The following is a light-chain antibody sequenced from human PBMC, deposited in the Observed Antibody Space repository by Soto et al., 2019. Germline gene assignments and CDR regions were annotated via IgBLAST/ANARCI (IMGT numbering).Light chain of an antibody. CDR2: KAS. V-gene: IGKV1-5*03. Sequence: DIQITQSPSTLSASAGDRVTITCRASQTINSWLAWYQHKPGKAPKLLIYKASSLESGVPSRFSGSGSGTEFTLTISSXQPDDFATYYCQQYNSYSYTFGQGTKVDIK. J-gene: IGKJ2*01. CDR3: QQYNSYSYT. CDR1: QTINSW.